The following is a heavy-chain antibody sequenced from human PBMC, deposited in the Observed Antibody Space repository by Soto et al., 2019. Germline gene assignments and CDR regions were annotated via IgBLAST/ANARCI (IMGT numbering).Heavy chain of an antibody. J-gene: IGHJ4*02. CDR2: IWNAGNNK. D-gene: IGHD4-4*01. V-gene: IGHV3-33*01. CDR1: GFTFSSHA. Sequence: QVQLVESGGGVVQPWRSLRLSCAASGFTFSSHAMNWVRQAPGKGLEWVALIWNAGNNKYYADAGSVKGRFTISRDNSRNTLYLEMNSVRADDTGVYYCARGPDYSNFGYFDYWGQGTLVTVSS. CDR3: ARGPDYSNFGYFDY.